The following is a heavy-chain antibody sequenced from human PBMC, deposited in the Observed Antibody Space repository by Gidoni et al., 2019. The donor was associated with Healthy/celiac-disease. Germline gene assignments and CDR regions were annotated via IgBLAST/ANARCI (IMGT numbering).Heavy chain of an antibody. J-gene: IGHJ6*02. CDR3: ANWPSSIAARRVTYGMDV. Sequence: EVQLLESGGGLVQPGGSLRLSCAASGFPFSSYAMSGVRQAPGKGLEWVSAISGSGGSTYYADSVKGRFTISRDNSKNTLYLQMNSLRAEDTAVYYCANWPSSIAARRVTYGMDVWGQGTTVTVSS. D-gene: IGHD6-6*01. V-gene: IGHV3-23*01. CDR1: GFPFSSYA. CDR2: ISGSGGST.